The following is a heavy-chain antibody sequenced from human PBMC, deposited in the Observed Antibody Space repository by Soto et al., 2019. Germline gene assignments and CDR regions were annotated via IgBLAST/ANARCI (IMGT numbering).Heavy chain of an antibody. CDR3: AKGRYDFWSPYYFDS. CDR1: GLNFDDFA. Sequence: LRLSCVGTGLNFDDFAMHWVRQAPGKGLEWVSGITWNSRVLAYADSVKGRFTISRDNARNSLYLQMDSLRDEDTALYYCAKGRYDFWSPYYFDSWGQETLVTVSS. CDR2: ITWNSRVL. D-gene: IGHD3-3*01. V-gene: IGHV3-9*01. J-gene: IGHJ4*02.